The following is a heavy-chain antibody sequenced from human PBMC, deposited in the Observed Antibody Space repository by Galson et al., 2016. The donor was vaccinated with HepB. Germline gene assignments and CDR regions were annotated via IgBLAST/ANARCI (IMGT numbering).Heavy chain of an antibody. CDR3: TRDTKYCSSTSCYGPDY. CDR1: GFTFGDYA. Sequence: SLRLSCAASGFTFGDYALGWFRQAPGKGLEWIGFIRSKIHGGTTEYAASVKGRFTISRDDSKSIAFLQMNSLNTEDTAVYYCTRDTKYCSSTSCYGPDYWGQGTLVTVSS. D-gene: IGHD2-2*01. V-gene: IGHV3-49*03. J-gene: IGHJ4*02. CDR2: IRSKIHGGTT.